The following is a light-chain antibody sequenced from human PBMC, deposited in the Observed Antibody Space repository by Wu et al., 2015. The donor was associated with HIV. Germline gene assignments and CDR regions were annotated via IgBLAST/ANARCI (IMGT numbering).Light chain of an antibody. V-gene: IGKV1-5*03. Sequence: DIQMTQSPSTLSASVGDRVTITCRASQSISPWLAWYQQKPGKAPNLLIYKASILENGVPSRFSGSGSGTEFTLTIRSLQPDDFATYYCQQYNSYPWTFGQGTKVEIK. CDR3: QQYNSYPWT. CDR1: QSISPW. CDR2: KAS. J-gene: IGKJ1*01.